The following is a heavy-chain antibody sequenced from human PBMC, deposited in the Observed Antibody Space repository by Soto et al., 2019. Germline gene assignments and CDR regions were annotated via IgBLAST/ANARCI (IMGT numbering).Heavy chain of an antibody. CDR1: GFTFSSYD. Sequence: LRLSFAASGFTFSSYDIHWVRQATGKGLEWVSAIGTAGDTYYPGSVKGRFTISRENAKNSLYLQMNSLRAGDTAVYYCARDYGNAFDIWGQGKMVTVSS. CDR3: ARDYGNAFDI. V-gene: IGHV3-13*01. CDR2: IGTAGDT. J-gene: IGHJ3*02. D-gene: IGHD3-16*01.